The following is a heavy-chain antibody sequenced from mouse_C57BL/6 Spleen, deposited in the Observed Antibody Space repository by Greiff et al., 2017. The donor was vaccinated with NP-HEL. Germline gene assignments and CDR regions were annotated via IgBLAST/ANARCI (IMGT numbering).Heavy chain of an antibody. CDR3: ARSHITTVVAYYAMDY. V-gene: IGHV1-50*01. D-gene: IGHD1-1*01. J-gene: IGHJ4*01. CDR1: GYTFTSYW. CDR2: IDPSDSYT. Sequence: QVQLQQSGAELVKPGASVKLSCKASGYTFTSYWMQWVKQRPGQGLEWIGEIDPSDSYTNYNQKFKGKATLTVDTSSSTAYMQLSSLTSEDSAVYYCARSHITTVVAYYAMDYWGQGTSVTVSS.